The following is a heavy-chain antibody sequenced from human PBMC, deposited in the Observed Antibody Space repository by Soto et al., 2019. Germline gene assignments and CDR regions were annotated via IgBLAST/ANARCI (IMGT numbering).Heavy chain of an antibody. D-gene: IGHD6-13*01. Sequence: GASLKISCKGSGYSFTSYWIGWVRQMPGKGLEWMGIIYPGDSDTRYSPSFQGQVTISADKSISTAYLQWSSLKASDTAMYYCARNGIAAAGTTYYYYGMDVWGQGTTVTVSS. CDR3: ARNGIAAAGTTYYYYGMDV. CDR2: IYPGDSDT. CDR1: GYSFTSYW. J-gene: IGHJ6*02. V-gene: IGHV5-51*01.